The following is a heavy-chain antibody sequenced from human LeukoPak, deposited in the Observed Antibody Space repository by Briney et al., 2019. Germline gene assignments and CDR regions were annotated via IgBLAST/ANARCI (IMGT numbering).Heavy chain of an antibody. CDR3: ARGALGYCSGGNCYGNWFDP. CDR2: IDYSEST. Sequence: TETLSLTCTVSRGSMSHYYWSWIRQPPGKGLEWIGYIDYSESTNYNPSLKSRLTISLDTSKNQFSLKLTSVTPADTAVYYCARGALGYCSGGNCYGNWFDPWGQGTLVTVSS. J-gene: IGHJ5*02. CDR1: RGSMSHYY. V-gene: IGHV4-59*01. D-gene: IGHD2-15*01.